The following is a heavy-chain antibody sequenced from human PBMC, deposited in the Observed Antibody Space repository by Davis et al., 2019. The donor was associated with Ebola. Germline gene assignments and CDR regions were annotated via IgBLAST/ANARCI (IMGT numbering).Heavy chain of an antibody. D-gene: IGHD4-17*01. Sequence: GGSLRLSCAASGFTFSSYAMSWVRQAPGKGLEWVSTISGSGENRYYADSGKGRFTISRDNSKNTLYLQLNSLRAEDTAVYYCAKNPKYGDYRYADYWGQGTLVTVSS. CDR3: AKNPKYGDYRYADY. CDR2: ISGSGENR. CDR1: GFTFSSYA. V-gene: IGHV3-23*01. J-gene: IGHJ4*02.